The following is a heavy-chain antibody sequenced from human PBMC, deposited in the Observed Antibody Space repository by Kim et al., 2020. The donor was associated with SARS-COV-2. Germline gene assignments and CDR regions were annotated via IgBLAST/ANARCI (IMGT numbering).Heavy chain of an antibody. CDR3: ARDLATSCAALGVLVD. J-gene: IGHJ1*01. CDR1: GFTFSSYG. CDR2: ITHDGSEK. V-gene: IGHV3-7*01. D-gene: IGHD2-2*01. Sequence: GGSLRLSCAASGFTFSSYGMSWVRQAPGKGLEWVANITHDGSEKYYVDSVKGRFTISRDNAKNTLYLQMNSLRAEDTAVYYCARDLATSCAALGVLVDWG.